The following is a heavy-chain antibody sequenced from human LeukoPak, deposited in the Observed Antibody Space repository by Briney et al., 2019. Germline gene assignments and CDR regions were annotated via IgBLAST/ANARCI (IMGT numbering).Heavy chain of an antibody. Sequence: PSETLSLTCAVYGGSFSGYYWSWIRQPPGKGLEWIGEINHSGSTNYNPSLKSRVTISVDTSKNQFSLKLSSVTAADTAVYYCARQNYTPWLDPWGQGTLVTVSS. J-gene: IGHJ5*02. CDR2: INHSGST. CDR1: GGSFSGYY. D-gene: IGHD3-3*01. CDR3: ARQNYTPWLDP. V-gene: IGHV4-34*01.